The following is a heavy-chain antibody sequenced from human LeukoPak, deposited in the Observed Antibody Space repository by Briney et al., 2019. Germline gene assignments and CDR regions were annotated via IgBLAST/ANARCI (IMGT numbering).Heavy chain of an antibody. CDR3: ARGRWFDYSRGYAGNAFDI. J-gene: IGHJ3*02. D-gene: IGHD3-22*01. V-gene: IGHV1-8*02. CDR1: GYTFTSYD. Sequence: ASVKVSCKASGYTFTSYDINWVRQAPGQGLEWMGWMSPNSDNTSYAQKFQGRVTMTRDTSRGTVYMELSSLRSEDTAVYYCARGRWFDYSRGYAGNAFDIWGQEKMVTVS. CDR2: MSPNSDNT.